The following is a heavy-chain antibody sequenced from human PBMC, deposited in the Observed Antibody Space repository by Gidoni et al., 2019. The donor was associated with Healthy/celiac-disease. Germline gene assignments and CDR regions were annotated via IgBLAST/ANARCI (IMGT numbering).Heavy chain of an antibody. CDR2: IRSKANSYAT. Sequence: EGQLVESGGGLVKPGGSRKLAGAAAGLTFSGSAMHWVRQASGKGLEWVGRIRSKANSYATAYAASVKGRFTISRDDSKNTAYLQMNSLKTEDTAVYYCTHEAAAKYYFDYWGQGTLVTVSS. CDR1: GLTFSGSA. J-gene: IGHJ4*02. V-gene: IGHV3-73*01. CDR3: THEAAAKYYFDY. D-gene: IGHD6-13*01.